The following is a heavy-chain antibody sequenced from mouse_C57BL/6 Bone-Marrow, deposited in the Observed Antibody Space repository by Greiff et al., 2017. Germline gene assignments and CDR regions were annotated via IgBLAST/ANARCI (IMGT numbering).Heavy chain of an antibody. CDR2: ISYDGSN. D-gene: IGHD3-2*02. CDR1: GYSITSGYY. Sequence: EVQLQESGPGLVKPSQSLSLTCSVTGYSITSGYYWNWIRQFPGNKLEWMGYISYDGSNNYNPSLKNRISITRDTSKNQFFLKLNSVTTEDTATYYCAREGFPFAYWGQGTLVTVSA. CDR3: AREGFPFAY. J-gene: IGHJ3*01. V-gene: IGHV3-6*01.